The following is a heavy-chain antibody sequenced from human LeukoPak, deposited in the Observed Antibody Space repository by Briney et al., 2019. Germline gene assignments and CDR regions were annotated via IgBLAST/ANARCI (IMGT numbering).Heavy chain of an antibody. Sequence: QPGGSLRLSCAASGFTFSSHAMHWVRQAPGKGLEWVAVISYDGSNKYYADSVKGRFTISRDNSKNTLYLQMNSLRAEDTAVYYCAREATGGYYFDYWGQGTLVTVSS. CDR1: GFTFSSHA. CDR2: ISYDGSNK. J-gene: IGHJ4*02. D-gene: IGHD7-27*01. CDR3: AREATGGYYFDY. V-gene: IGHV3-30*04.